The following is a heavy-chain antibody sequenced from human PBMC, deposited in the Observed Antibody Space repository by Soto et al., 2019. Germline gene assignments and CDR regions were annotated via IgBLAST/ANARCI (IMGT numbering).Heavy chain of an antibody. D-gene: IGHD5-18*01. CDR2: INHSGST. Sequence: PSETLSLTCAVYGGSFSGYYWSWIRQPPGKGLGWIGEINHSGSTNYNPSLKSRVTISVDTSKNQFSLKLSSVTAADTAVYYCARVPSKDTADWGQGTLVTVSS. CDR3: ARVPSKDTAD. CDR1: GGSFSGYY. J-gene: IGHJ4*02. V-gene: IGHV4-34*01.